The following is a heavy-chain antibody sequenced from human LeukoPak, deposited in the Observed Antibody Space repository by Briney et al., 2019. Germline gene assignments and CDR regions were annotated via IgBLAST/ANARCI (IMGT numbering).Heavy chain of an antibody. D-gene: IGHD5-24*01. CDR3: ARDRATTMFDY. V-gene: IGHV3-74*01. CDR2: INSDGSST. J-gene: IGHJ4*02. Sequence: GGSLRLSCAASGXTFSNYWVHWVRQAPGKGLVWVSRINSDGSSTTYADSVKGRFTISRDNAKNTLYLQMNSLRADDTAVYYCARDRATTMFDYWAQGTLVTVSS. CDR1: GXTFSNYW.